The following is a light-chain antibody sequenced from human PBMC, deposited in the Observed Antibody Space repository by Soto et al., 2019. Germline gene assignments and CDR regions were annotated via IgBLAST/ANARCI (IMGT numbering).Light chain of an antibody. J-gene: IGKJ1*01. V-gene: IGKV1-6*01. CDR2: AAS. CDR3: LQDHDDSWT. CDR1: RDIGSD. Sequence: QRTQSPSSLSASVGHSITITCGASRDIGSDLSWYQQKPGKAPTLLIYAASNLQSGVPSRFRGSRSGTEFTLTVSSLKNEDFATYDCLQDHDDSWTFGQGTKVDIK.